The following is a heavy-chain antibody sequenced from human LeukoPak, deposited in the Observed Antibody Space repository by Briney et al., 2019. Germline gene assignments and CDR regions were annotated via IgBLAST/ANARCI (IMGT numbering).Heavy chain of an antibody. D-gene: IGHD3-3*01. J-gene: IGHJ6*03. CDR3: ARRSGYDFWSGYYTGPQDYYYYMGV. CDR1: GGSISSHY. Sequence: SETLSLTCTVSGGSISSHYWSWIRQPPGKGLEWIGYIYYSGSTNYNPSLKSRVTISVDTSKNQFSLKLSSVTAADTAVYYCARRSGYDFWSGYYTGPQDYYYYMGVWGKGTTVTVSS. V-gene: IGHV4-59*11. CDR2: IYYSGST.